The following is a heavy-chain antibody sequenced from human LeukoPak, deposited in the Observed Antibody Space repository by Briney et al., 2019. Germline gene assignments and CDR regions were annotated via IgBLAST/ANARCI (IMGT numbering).Heavy chain of an antibody. D-gene: IGHD1-26*01. V-gene: IGHV3-30*02. CDR2: IRYDGNNK. J-gene: IGHJ4*02. Sequence: GGSLRLSCAASGFTFSSYGLHRVRQAPGRGLEWVAFIRYDGNNKYYADSVKGRFTISRDNSKNTLYLQMNSLRTEDTAVYYCAKGTVGAYEIDYWGQGTLVTVSS. CDR3: AKGTVGAYEIDY. CDR1: GFTFSSYG.